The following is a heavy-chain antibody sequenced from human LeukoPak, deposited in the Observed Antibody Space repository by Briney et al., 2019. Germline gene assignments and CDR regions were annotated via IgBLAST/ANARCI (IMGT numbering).Heavy chain of an antibody. CDR2: IGGGGTL. CDR1: GFTVSSYA. CDR3: ARRRYDWGGDFAN. D-gene: IGHD3-16*01. J-gene: IGHJ4*02. Sequence: PGGSLRLSCAASGFTVSSYAMGWVRQAPGKGLEWVSAIGGGGTLYYPDSVKGRFSISRDISKNTLLLQMNSLRAEDTAVYYCARRRYDWGGDFANWGQGTLVTVSS. V-gene: IGHV3-23*01.